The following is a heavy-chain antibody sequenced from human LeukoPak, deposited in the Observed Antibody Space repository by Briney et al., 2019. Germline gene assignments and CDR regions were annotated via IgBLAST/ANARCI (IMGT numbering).Heavy chain of an antibody. Sequence: SVKVSCKASGGTFSSYAISWVRQAPGQGLEWMGGIIPIFGTANYAQRFQGRVTITADESTSTAYMELSSLRSEDTAVYYCAQIGDTYGLIWGQGAMVTVPS. CDR1: GGTFSSYA. J-gene: IGHJ3*02. CDR3: AQIGDTYGLI. CDR2: IIPIFGTA. D-gene: IGHD5-18*01. V-gene: IGHV1-69*13.